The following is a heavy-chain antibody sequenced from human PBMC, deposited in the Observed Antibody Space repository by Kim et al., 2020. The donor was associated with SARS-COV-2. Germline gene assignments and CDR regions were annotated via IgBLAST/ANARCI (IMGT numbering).Heavy chain of an antibody. V-gene: IGHV4-31*02. D-gene: IGHD3-10*01. Sequence: YSNPSLTSRVTISVDTSKNQFSLKLSSVTAADTAVYYCARDGVYGSGSSYWGQGTLVTVSS. J-gene: IGHJ4*02. CDR3: ARDGVYGSGSSY.